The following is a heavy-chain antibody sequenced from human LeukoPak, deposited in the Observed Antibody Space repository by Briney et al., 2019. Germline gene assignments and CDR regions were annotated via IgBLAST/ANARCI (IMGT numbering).Heavy chain of an antibody. J-gene: IGHJ5*02. CDR3: ARHLTSSWFGELTRWFDP. CDR1: GGSISSSSYY. Sequence: SETLSVTCTVSGGSISSSSYYWGWIRQPPGKGLEWIGSIYYSGSTYYNPSLKSRVTISVDTSKNQFSLKLSSVTAADTAVYYCARHLTSSWFGELTRWFDPWGQGTLVTVSS. D-gene: IGHD3-10*01. CDR2: IYYSGST. V-gene: IGHV4-39*01.